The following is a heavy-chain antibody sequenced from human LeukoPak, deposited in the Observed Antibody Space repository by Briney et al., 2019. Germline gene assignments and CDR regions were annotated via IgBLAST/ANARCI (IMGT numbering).Heavy chain of an antibody. J-gene: IGHJ4*02. D-gene: IGHD5-12*01. CDR3: ARDFSGYDPDY. CDR2: VNTHNGKT. Sequence: ASVKVSCKASGYTFATYGFSWVRQAPGQGLEWMGWVNTHNGKTHYEQKIQGRVTMTTDTSTSTAYMELRSLVSDDTAVYYCARDFSGYDPDYWGQGTLVTVSS. CDR1: GYTFATYG. V-gene: IGHV1-18*01.